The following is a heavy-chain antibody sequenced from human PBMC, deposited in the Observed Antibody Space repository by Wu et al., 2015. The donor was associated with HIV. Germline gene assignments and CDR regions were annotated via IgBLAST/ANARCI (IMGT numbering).Heavy chain of an antibody. Sequence: QVQLVQSGAEVKKPGASVKVSCKASGYTFTSYDINWVRQATGEGLEWMGWMNPKSGNTGYAQKFQGRVTMTRNSSISTAYMELSSLRSEDTAVFYCARLESGGRGGNYNYYYGMDVWGQGTTVTVSS. CDR2: MNPKSGNT. CDR3: ARLESGGRGGNYNYYYGMDV. D-gene: IGHD2-15*01. CDR1: GYTFTSYD. J-gene: IGHJ6*02. V-gene: IGHV1-8*01.